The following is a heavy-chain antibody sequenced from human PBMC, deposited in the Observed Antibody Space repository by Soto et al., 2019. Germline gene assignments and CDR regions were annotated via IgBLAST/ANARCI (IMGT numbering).Heavy chain of an antibody. CDR2: MNPNSGNT. Sequence: ASVKVSCTASGYTFTSYDINWVRQATGQGLEWMGWMNPNSGNTGYAQKFQGRVTMTRNTSISTAYMELSSLRSEDTAVYYCARCYRAYETQLVLNYWGKRTLVTFSS. D-gene: IGHD6-13*01. V-gene: IGHV1-8*01. CDR3: ARCYRAYETQLVLNY. J-gene: IGHJ4*02. CDR1: GYTFTSYD.